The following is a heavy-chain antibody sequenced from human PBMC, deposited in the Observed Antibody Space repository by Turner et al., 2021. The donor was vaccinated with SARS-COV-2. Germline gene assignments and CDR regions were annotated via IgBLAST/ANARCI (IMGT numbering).Heavy chain of an antibody. CDR1: GYTLPELS. V-gene: IGHV1-24*01. D-gene: IGHD6-19*01. CDR3: ATGSAVAGTPQFYYYYYGIDV. CDR2: FEPEDGET. J-gene: IGHJ6*02. Sequence: QVQLVQSGAEVKKPGASVKVSCKVSGYTLPELSMHWVRQAPGKGLEWMGGFEPEDGETIYAQKFQGRVTMTEDTSTDTAYMGLSSLRAEDTAVYYCATGSAVAGTPQFYYYYYGIDVWGQGTTVTVSS.